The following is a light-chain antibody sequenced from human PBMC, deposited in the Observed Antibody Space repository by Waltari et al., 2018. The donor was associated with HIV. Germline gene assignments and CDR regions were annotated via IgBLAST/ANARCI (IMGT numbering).Light chain of an antibody. V-gene: IGKV6-21*01. CDR2: YAS. J-gene: IGKJ1*01. Sequence: VLTQSPAFPSAAANESVPITCRASQNIGSTLHWYQQKPGQSPQLVIKYASQPFSGVHSRFSGSGSGTESTLSITGLQTDDAATYYCQQSSGSPPTFGQGTTVDI. CDR1: QNIGST. CDR3: QQSSGSPPT.